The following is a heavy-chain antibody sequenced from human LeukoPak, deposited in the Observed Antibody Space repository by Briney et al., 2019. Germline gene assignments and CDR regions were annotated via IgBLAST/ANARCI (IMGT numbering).Heavy chain of an antibody. Sequence: PGGSLRLSCAASGFMFSSYEMYWVRQAPGKGLEWVSYISSGASTIYYADSVKGRFTISRDNGKNSLYLQMDSLRAEDTAVYYCARLITGTHYFDSWGQGTLVTVSS. J-gene: IGHJ4*02. CDR1: GFMFSSYE. D-gene: IGHD1-20*01. V-gene: IGHV3-48*03. CDR3: ARLITGTHYFDS. CDR2: ISSGASTI.